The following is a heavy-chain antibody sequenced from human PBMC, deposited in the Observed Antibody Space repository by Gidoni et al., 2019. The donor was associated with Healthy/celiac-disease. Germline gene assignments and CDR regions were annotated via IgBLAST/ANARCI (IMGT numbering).Heavy chain of an antibody. CDR2: IYYSGST. V-gene: IGHV4-59*01. CDR1: GGSISSYY. D-gene: IGHD4-17*01. J-gene: IGHJ3*02. CDR3: ARDLQSTVTTPGAFDI. Sequence: QVQLPESGPGLVKSSETLSLTCTVSGGSISSYYWSWIRQPPGKGLEWIGYIYYSGSTNYNPALKSRVTISVDTSKNQFARKLSSVTAAETAVYYCARDLQSTVTTPGAFDIWGQGTMVTVSS.